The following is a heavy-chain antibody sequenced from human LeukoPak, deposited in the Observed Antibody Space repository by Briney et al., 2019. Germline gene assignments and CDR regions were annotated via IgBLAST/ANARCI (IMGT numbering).Heavy chain of an antibody. D-gene: IGHD2-15*01. Sequence: KPSETLSLTCTVSGGSISSGSYYWSWIRQPAGKGLEWIGRIYTSGSTNYNPSLKSRVTISVDTSKNQSSLKLSSVTAADTAVYYCARGRYCSGGSCYDYWGQGTLVTVSS. CDR2: IYTSGST. J-gene: IGHJ4*02. V-gene: IGHV4-61*02. CDR3: ARGRYCSGGSCYDY. CDR1: GGSISSGSYY.